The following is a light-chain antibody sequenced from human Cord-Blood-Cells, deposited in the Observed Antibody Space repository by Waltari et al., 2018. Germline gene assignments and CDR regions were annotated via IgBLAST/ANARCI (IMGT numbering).Light chain of an antibody. Sequence: EIVLTQAPGTLSFSPVERATLSCMASQSVSSSYLAWYQQKPGQSPRLLIYGAYSRATGIPDRFSGSGSGTEFTLTSSRLEPEDVAVYYCQQYGSSPLYTCGQGTKLGIK. CDR1: QSVSSSY. V-gene: IGKV3-20*01. CDR3: QQYGSSPLYT. CDR2: GAY. J-gene: IGKJ2*01.